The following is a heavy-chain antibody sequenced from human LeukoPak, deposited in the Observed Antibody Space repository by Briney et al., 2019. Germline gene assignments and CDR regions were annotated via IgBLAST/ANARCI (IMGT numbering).Heavy chain of an antibody. D-gene: IGHD7-27*01. CDR2: ISGSGGST. V-gene: IGHV3-23*01. J-gene: IGHJ4*02. CDR1: GFIFSSYA. CDR3: AKDDVPSNWGALGLFDY. Sequence: GGSLRLSCAASGFIFSSYAMSWVRQAPGKGLEWVSAISGSGGSTYYADSVKGRFTISRDNSKNTLYLQMNSLRAEDTAVYYCAKDDVPSNWGALGLFDYWGQGTLVTVSS.